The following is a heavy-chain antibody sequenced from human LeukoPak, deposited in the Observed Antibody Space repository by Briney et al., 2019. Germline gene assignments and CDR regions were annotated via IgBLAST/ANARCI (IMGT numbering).Heavy chain of an antibody. CDR1: GGSISSYY. D-gene: IGHD6-13*01. CDR2: IYYSGST. CDR3: ARAAAGTSSRLFDY. J-gene: IGHJ4*02. Sequence: SETLSLTCSVSGGSISSYYWSWIRQPPGKGLEWIGYIYYSGSTNYNPSLKSRVTMSVDTSKNQFSLKLTSVTAADTAVYYCARAAAGTSSRLFDYWGQGTLVTVSS. V-gene: IGHV4-59*08.